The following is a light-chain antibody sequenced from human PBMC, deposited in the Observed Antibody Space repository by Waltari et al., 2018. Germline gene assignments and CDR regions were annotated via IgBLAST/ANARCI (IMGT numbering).Light chain of an antibody. V-gene: IGKV3-15*01. J-gene: IGKJ2*03. CDR1: QSVASN. CDR3: QQYNDWYS. Sequence: EKVLTQSPATVSVSPGERVTLSCRASQSVASNIAWYQQRPGQAPRLVIYDASTRASGIPVRFSGGCSGTDFTLTISGLQSEDCALYYCQQYNDWYSFGQGTKVEIK. CDR2: DAS.